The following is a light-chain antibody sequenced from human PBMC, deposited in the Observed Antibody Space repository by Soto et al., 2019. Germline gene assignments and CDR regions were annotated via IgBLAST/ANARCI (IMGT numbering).Light chain of an antibody. CDR2: DAS. CDR1: HDISNY. Sequence: DIQMTQSPSSLCSCLGDIVTISSQASHDISNYLNWYQQKPGKAPKLLIYDASNLETGVPSRFSGSGSGTDFTFSISSLQPEDIATYYCQQYDNLPTFGQGTRLEIK. CDR3: QQYDNLPT. V-gene: IGKV1-33*01. J-gene: IGKJ5*01.